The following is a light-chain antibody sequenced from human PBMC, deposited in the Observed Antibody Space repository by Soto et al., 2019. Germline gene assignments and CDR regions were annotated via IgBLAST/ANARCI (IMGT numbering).Light chain of an antibody. CDR1: LSVSRY. CDR2: GAS. CDR3: QQYGSSPIT. J-gene: IGKJ5*01. V-gene: IGKV3-20*01. Sequence: EIVLTQSPGTLSLSPGERATLSCRHSLSVSRYSAWYQQKPGQAPRLLIYGASSRATSIPDRFSGSGSGTDFTLTISRLEPEDSAVYYCQQYGSSPITFGQGTRLEIK.